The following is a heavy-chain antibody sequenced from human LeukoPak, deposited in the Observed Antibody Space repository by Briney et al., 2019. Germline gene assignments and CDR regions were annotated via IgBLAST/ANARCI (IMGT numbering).Heavy chain of an antibody. D-gene: IGHD5-24*01. CDR3: ARGSYNYGRDAFDI. V-gene: IGHV3-48*01. CDR2: ISSSSSTI. J-gene: IGHJ3*02. CDR1: GFTFSSYS. Sequence: GGSLRLSCAASGFTFSSYSMNWVRQAPGKGLEWVSYISSSSSTIYYADSVKGRFTISRDNAKNSLYLQMNSLRAEDTAVYYCARGSYNYGRDAFDIWGQGTMVTVSS.